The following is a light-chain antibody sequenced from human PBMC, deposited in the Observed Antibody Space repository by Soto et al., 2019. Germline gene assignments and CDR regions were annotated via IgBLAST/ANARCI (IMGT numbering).Light chain of an antibody. CDR2: DVS. J-gene: IGLJ2*01. CDR1: SSDIGAYNY. V-gene: IGLV2-14*01. Sequence: QSALTQPASVSGSPGQSITISCTGTSSDIGAYNYVSWYQQHPGKAPKLIIYDVSNRPSGISNRFSGSKSGYTASLTISGLQAEDEADYHCTSYTSSNTHVVFGGGTKLTVL. CDR3: TSYTSSNTHVV.